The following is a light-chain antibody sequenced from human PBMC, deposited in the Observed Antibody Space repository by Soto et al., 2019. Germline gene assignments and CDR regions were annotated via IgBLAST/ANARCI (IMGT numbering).Light chain of an antibody. V-gene: IGLV1-44*01. J-gene: IGLJ3*02. Sequence: QSVLTQPPSASGTPGQRVTISCSGGSSNIGSNTVNWYQQVPGTAPKLLIHSNNQRPSGVPDRVSGSKSGTSATLAIRGLQSEDDADYYCATWDDNVNGWVFGGGTKLTVL. CDR1: SSNIGSNT. CDR2: SNN. CDR3: ATWDDNVNGWV.